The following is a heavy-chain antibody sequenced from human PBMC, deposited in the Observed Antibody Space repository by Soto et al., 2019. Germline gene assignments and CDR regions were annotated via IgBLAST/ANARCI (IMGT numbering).Heavy chain of an antibody. CDR2: IYYSGST. J-gene: IGHJ4*02. CDR1: GGSISSYY. V-gene: IGHV4-59*01. Sequence: QVQLQESGPGLVKPSETLSLTCTVSGGSISSYYWSWIRQPPGKGLEWIGYIYYSGSTNYNPSLKSRVTISVDTSTNLFSLKLSSVTAADTAVYYGAREWGYYSDCWGQGTLVTVSS. D-gene: IGHD3-16*01. CDR3: AREWGYYSDC.